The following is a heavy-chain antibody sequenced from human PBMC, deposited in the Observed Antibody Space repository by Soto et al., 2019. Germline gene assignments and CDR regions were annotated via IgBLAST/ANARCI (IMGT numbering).Heavy chain of an antibody. CDR3: MKDDLHSVSYENWYFDL. CDR2: ISFDGNYK. CDR1: GFTFSSYG. V-gene: IGHV3-30*18. Sequence: QVQLVESGGGVVQPGRSLRLSCVGSGFTFSSYGMHWVRQAPGKGLEWLAVISFDGNYKYHADSVKGRFTISRDNSKNTLFLEMSRIRTADTAVCEFMKDDLHSVSYENWYFDLWGRGTLVTVSS. D-gene: IGHD1-26*01. J-gene: IGHJ2*01.